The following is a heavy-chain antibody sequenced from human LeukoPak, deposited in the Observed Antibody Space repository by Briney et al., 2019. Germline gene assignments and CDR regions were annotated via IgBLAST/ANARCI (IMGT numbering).Heavy chain of an antibody. V-gene: IGHV4-4*02. CDR3: ARVIVVVVAASYYFDY. CDR2: IYHSGST. Sequence: SETLSLTCAVSGGSISSSNWWSWVRPPPGKGLEWIGEIYHSGSTNYNPSLKSRVTISVDKSKNQFSLKLSSVTAADTAVYYCARVIVVVVAASYYFDYWGQGTLVTVSS. D-gene: IGHD2-15*01. CDR1: GGSISSSNW. J-gene: IGHJ4*02.